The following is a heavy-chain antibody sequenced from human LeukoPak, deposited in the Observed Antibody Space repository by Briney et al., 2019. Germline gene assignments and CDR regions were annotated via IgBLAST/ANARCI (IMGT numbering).Heavy chain of an antibody. J-gene: IGHJ6*03. CDR3: ARGPYCTNGVCPPFFYYYYMDV. V-gene: IGHV4-34*01. Sequence: PSETLSLTCAVYGGSFSGYYWSWIRQPPGKGLEWIGEINHSGSTNYNPSLKSRVTISVDTSKDQFSLKLSSVTAADTAVYYCARGPYCTNGVCPPFFYYYYMDVWGKGTTVTVSS. D-gene: IGHD2-8*01. CDR1: GGSFSGYY. CDR2: INHSGST.